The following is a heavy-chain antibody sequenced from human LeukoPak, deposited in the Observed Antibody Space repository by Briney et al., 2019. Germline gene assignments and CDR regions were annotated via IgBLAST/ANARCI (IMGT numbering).Heavy chain of an antibody. V-gene: IGHV4-4*07. Sequence: SETLSLTCTVSGGSISSYYWSWIRQPAGKGLEWIGRIYTSGSTNYNPSLKSRVTMSVDTSKNQFSLKLSSVTAADTAVYYCARQPRLTMVRGVIIWSQGTLVSVSS. CDR3: ARQPRLTMVRGVII. CDR2: IYTSGST. J-gene: IGHJ4*02. D-gene: IGHD3-10*01. CDR1: GGSISSYY.